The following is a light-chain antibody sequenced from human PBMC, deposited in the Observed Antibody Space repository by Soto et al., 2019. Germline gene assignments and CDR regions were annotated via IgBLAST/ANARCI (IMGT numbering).Light chain of an antibody. CDR2: NTN. V-gene: IGLV7-46*01. CDR3: LLAYSGARV. J-gene: IGLJ2*01. CDR1: TGTVTSGHF. Sequence: QPVVTQEPSLTVSPGGTVTLTCGSNTGTVTSGHFPYWIQQKPGQAPRTLICNTNNKHSWTPARFSGSLLGGKAALTLSGAQPEDEAEYYCLLAYSGARVFGGGTKLTVL.